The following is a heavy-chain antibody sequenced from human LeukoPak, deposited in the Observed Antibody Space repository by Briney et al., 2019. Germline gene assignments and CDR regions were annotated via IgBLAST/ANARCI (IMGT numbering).Heavy chain of an antibody. CDR2: IKQDGSEK. CDR1: GFTFSSYW. CDR3: ARDRSELSPWFDP. V-gene: IGHV3-7*01. J-gene: IGHJ5*02. D-gene: IGHD3-10*01. Sequence: PGGSLRLSCAASGFTFSSYWMSWVRQAPGKGLEWVANIKQDGSEKYYVDSVEGRFTISRDNAKNSLYLQMNSLRAEDTAVYYCARDRSELSPWFDPWGQGTLVAVSS.